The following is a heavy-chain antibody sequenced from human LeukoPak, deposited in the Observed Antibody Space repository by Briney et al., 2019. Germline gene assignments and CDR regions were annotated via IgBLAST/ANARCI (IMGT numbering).Heavy chain of an antibody. J-gene: IGHJ4*02. CDR3: ASQTYYDYVWGRDY. V-gene: IGHV3-74*01. D-gene: IGHD3-16*01. Sequence: GGSLRLSCAASGFIFNTYWMHWVRQAPGKGLVWVSRINSDGSSTNYADSVKGRFTISRDNAKNTLYLQMNSLRAEDTAVYYCASQTYYDYVWGRDYWGQGTLVTVSS. CDR1: GFIFNTYW. CDR2: INSDGSST.